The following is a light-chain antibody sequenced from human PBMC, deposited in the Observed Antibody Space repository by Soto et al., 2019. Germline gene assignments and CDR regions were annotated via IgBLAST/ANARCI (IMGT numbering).Light chain of an antibody. CDR3: QQYVNALP. V-gene: IGKV1-33*01. Sequence: DIQMTQSPSSLSASAGDRVTITCQASQDISNHINWYQQKAGKAPKLLINDASNLETGVPSRFNGSGFGTDFSLSISSLQPEDIATYYCQQYVNALPFGGGTKVDIK. CDR1: QDISNH. J-gene: IGKJ4*01. CDR2: DAS.